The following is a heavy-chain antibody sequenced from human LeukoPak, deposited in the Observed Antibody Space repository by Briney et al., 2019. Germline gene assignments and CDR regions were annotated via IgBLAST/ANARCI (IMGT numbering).Heavy chain of an antibody. V-gene: IGHV4-59*08. CDR3: ARQYCSGGSCYEDY. D-gene: IGHD2-15*01. J-gene: IGHJ4*02. Sequence: PSETLSLTCTVSGGSISGYYWSWIRQPPGKGLEWIGFIYYSGSTNYHPSLKSRVTISVDTSKNQFSLKLSSATAADTAVYYCARQYCSGGSCYEDYWGQGTLVTVSS. CDR2: IYYSGST. CDR1: GGSISGYY.